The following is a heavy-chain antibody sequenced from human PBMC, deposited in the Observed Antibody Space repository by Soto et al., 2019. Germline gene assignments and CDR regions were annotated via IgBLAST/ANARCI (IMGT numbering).Heavy chain of an antibody. CDR2: IYHSGST. J-gene: IGHJ4*02. CDR3: ARELVAGTNSNSGSYFGY. D-gene: IGHD6-19*01. Sequence: PSETLSLTCAVSGGSISSSNWWSWVRQPPGKGLEWIGEIYHSGSTNYNPSLKSRVTISVDKSKNQFSLKLSSVTAADTAAYYCARELVAGTNSNSGSYFGYWGQGTLVTVSS. V-gene: IGHV4-4*02. CDR1: GGSISSSNW.